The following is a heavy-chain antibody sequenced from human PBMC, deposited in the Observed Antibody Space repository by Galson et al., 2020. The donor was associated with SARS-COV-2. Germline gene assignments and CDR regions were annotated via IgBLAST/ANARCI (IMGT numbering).Heavy chain of an antibody. CDR3: VRDSTEYNWFDP. V-gene: IGHV4-39*07. CDR1: GGSISSSSYY. J-gene: IGHJ5*02. CDR2: IYYSGST. Sequence: SETLSLTCTVSGGSISSSSYYWGWIRQPPGKGLEWIGSIYYSGSTYYNPSLKSRVTISVDTSKNQFSLKLSSVTAADTAVYYCVRDSTEYNWFDPWGQGTLVTVSS.